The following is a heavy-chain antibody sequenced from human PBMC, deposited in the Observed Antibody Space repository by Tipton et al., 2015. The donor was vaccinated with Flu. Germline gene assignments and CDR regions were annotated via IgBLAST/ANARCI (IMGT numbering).Heavy chain of an antibody. CDR2: VNHRGST. D-gene: IGHD3-10*01. Sequence: TLSLTCTVSGGSISSGEYFWTWIRQPPGKGLEWIGYVNHRGSTYYSSSLKSRLTISVDTSKDQFSLKLSAVTAADTAVYYCARDRNSVYYYGTGAFDSWGQGTLVTVSS. CDR1: GGSISSGEYF. V-gene: IGHV4-30-4*01. CDR3: ARDRNSVYYYGTGAFDS. J-gene: IGHJ4*02.